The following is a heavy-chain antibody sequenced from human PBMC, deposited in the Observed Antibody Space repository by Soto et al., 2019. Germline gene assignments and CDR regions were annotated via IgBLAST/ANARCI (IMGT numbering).Heavy chain of an antibody. CDR3: AKGVVAGTSHYYYGMDV. J-gene: IGHJ6*02. D-gene: IGHD6-19*01. CDR2: ISGSGDST. Sequence: WWSLRLSCSASVFTFSSYAMSWFRQAPGKGLEWVSAISGSGDSTFYAESVKGRFTISRDNSKNTLYLQMNRLRAEDTAVYYCAKGVVAGTSHYYYGMDVWGQGTTVTVSS. CDR1: VFTFSSYA. V-gene: IGHV3-23*01.